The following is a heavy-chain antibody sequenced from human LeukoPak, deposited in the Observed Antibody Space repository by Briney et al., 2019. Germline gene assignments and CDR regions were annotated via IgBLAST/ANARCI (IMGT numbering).Heavy chain of an antibody. CDR1: GYSFTSYG. D-gene: IGHD3-22*01. CDR2: INPNSGGT. J-gene: IGHJ3*02. V-gene: IGHV1-2*02. CDR3: ARYFYDSSGSSSDAFDI. Sequence: ASVKVSCKASGYSFTSYGINWVRQAPGQGLEWMGWINPNSGGTNYAQRFQGRVTMTRDTSMSTAYMELSRLRSDDSAVYYCARYFYDSSGSSSDAFDIWGQGTMVTVSS.